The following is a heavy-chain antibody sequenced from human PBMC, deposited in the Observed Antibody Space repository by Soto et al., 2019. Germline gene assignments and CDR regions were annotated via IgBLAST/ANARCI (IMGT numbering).Heavy chain of an antibody. CDR2: INAGNGNT. J-gene: IGHJ3*02. V-gene: IGHV1-3*01. Sequence: GASVKASCKASGYTFTNYAMQWVRPAPGQRLEWMGWINAGNGNTKYSQKFQGRVTITRDTSASTAYMELSSLRSEDTAVYYCARENSPYYDSSGYYPHDAFDIWGQGTMVTVSS. CDR1: GYTFTNYA. D-gene: IGHD3-22*01. CDR3: ARENSPYYDSSGYYPHDAFDI.